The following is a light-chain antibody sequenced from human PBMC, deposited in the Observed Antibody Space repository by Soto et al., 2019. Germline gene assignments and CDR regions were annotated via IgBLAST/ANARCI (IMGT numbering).Light chain of an antibody. CDR2: DAS. CDR3: QQYDNLAVT. V-gene: IGKV1-33*01. CDR1: ASMSDC. Sequence: DIQMTQSPFILSASVVDRVTSTWRASASMSDCLAWYQQKQGKAPNXXIFDASNLETGVPSRFSGSGAGTDCTCTISSLQPEDIATDYCQQYDNLAVTFGQGTKVDI. J-gene: IGKJ1*01.